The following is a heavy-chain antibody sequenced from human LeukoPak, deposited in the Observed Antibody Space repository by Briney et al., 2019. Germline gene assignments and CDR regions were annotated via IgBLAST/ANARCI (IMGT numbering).Heavy chain of an antibody. CDR3: ARVRYDFWSGYDLFDY. CDR1: GYTFTSYG. CDR2: ISAYNGNT. D-gene: IGHD3-3*01. J-gene: IGHJ4*02. V-gene: IGHV1-18*01. Sequence: ASVKVSCKASGYTFTSYGISWVRQAPGQGLEWMGWISAYNGNTNYAQKLQGRVTMTTDTSTSTAYMVLRSLRSDDTAVYYCARVRYDFWSGYDLFDYWGQGTLVTVSS.